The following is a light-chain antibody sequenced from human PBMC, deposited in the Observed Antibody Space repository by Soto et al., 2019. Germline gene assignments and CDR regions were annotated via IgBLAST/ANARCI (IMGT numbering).Light chain of an antibody. CDR3: TSYTSSSGYV. J-gene: IGLJ1*01. CDR1: SGDVGAYNY. Sequence: QSVLTQPVSVSGSPGQSITMSCTGTSGDVGAYNYVYWYRQHPGKAPKLIIYDVSNRPSGVSNRFSGSKSGNTASLIISGLQAEDEADYYCTSYTSSSGYVFGTGTKVTVL. V-gene: IGLV2-14*01. CDR2: DVS.